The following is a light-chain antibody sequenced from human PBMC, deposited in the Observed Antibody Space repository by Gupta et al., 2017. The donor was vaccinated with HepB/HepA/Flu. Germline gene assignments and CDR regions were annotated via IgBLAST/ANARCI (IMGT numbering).Light chain of an antibody. J-gene: IGKJ2*01. V-gene: IGKV1-5*03. CDR2: KAS. CDR3: QQYNSYSVYT. Sequence: DIQMTQPPSTLSASVGDRGTITCRASQSISSWLAWYQQKPGKAPKLLIYKASSLESGVPSRFSGSGAGTEFTLTSSSRQPDDFATYYCQQYNSYSVYTFGQGTKLEIK. CDR1: QSISSW.